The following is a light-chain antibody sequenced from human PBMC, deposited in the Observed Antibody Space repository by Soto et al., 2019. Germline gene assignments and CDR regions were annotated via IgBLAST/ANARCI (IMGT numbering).Light chain of an antibody. V-gene: IGKV1-39*01. CDR2: AAS. Sequence: DIQMTHSPSSGSTLLGHRLHLAWTASQSISSYLNWYQQQPAKAPTLLLYAASTLQSGVPPTFSGSGSATDFTLTTSSLQPADFAAYYCQQHYSTPPITFGQGTRLEIK. CDR3: QQHYSTPPIT. CDR1: QSISSY. J-gene: IGKJ5*01.